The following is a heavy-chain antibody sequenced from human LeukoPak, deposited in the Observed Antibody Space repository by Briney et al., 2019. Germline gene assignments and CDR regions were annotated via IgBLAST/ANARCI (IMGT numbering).Heavy chain of an antibody. J-gene: IGHJ4*02. Sequence: GGSLRLSCTASGFTFSKFAMSWVRQAPGKGLEWAAAISGSGGSTYYADSVKGRFTISRDNSKNTLYLQMNSLRAEDTAIYYCAKRVQLERAYYFDYWGQGTLVTVSS. D-gene: IGHD1-1*01. CDR1: GFTFSKFA. V-gene: IGHV3-23*01. CDR3: AKRVQLERAYYFDY. CDR2: ISGSGGST.